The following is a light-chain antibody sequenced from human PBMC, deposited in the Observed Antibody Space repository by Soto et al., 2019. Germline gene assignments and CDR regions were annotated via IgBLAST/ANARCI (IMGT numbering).Light chain of an antibody. CDR2: DVN. Sequence: QSVLTQPASVSGSPGESITISCTGTSTDVGGYDYVSWFQQHPGRAPKLLIYDVNVRPSGVSNRFSGSKSGNTASLIISGLQAEDETDYYCSSYTSSNTQVFGTGTQLTVL. V-gene: IGLV2-14*01. CDR3: SSYTSSNTQV. J-gene: IGLJ1*01. CDR1: STDVGGYDY.